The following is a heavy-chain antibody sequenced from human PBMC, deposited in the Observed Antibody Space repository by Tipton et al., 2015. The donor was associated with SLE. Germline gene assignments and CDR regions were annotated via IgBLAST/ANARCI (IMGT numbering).Heavy chain of an antibody. CDR2: IKSKTDGGTT. D-gene: IGHD1-7*01. CDR3: TTDRTGATED. Sequence: SLRLSCAASGFTFSNAWMTWVRQAPGKGLEWVGHIKSKTDGGTTHYAGTVKGRFTISRDDSKNTLYLQMNSLKTEDTALYYCTTDRTGATEDWGQGPLVTVSS. CDR1: GFTFSNAW. V-gene: IGHV3-15*01. J-gene: IGHJ4*02.